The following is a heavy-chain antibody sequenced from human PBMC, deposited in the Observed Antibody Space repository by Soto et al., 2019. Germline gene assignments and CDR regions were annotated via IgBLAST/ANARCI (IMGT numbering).Heavy chain of an antibody. J-gene: IGHJ6*02. V-gene: IGHV1-69*01. CDR2: ILPIFGTA. CDR3: ARDGSGYRSRASPMDV. Sequence: QVQLVQSGAEVKKPGSSVKVSCKASGDTFSSYAIIWVRQAPGQGLEWMGGILPIFGTANYAQKFQGRVTITADEATSTAYMELSRLRSEDTAVYYCARDGSGYRSRASPMDVWGQGTTVTVSS. D-gene: IGHD3-22*01. CDR1: GDTFSSYA.